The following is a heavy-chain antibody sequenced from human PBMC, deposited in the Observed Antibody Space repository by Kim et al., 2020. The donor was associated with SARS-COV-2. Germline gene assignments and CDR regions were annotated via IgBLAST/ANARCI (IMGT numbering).Heavy chain of an antibody. D-gene: IGHD3-9*01. J-gene: IGHJ3*01. CDR2: ITGGVGSTTSST. CDR3: AKRMILRGYRDAFEV. Sequence: GGSLRLSCAASGFTFSTYAMNWVRQAPGKGLEWVSTITGGVGSTTSSTYYADSVKGRFTITRDNTKNTLYLQLNSLRAEDTAVYYCAKRMILRGYRDAFEVWGQGTMVTVSS. CDR1: GFTFSTYA. V-gene: IGHV3-23*01.